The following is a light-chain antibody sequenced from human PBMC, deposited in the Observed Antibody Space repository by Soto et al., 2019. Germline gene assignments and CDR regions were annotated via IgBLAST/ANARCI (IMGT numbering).Light chain of an antibody. J-gene: IGKJ1*01. CDR3: QRYDNYSQT. CDR1: QSISSW. V-gene: IGKV1-5*03. CDR2: KAS. Sequence: DIQMTQSPSTLSASVGDRVTITCRASQSISSWLAWYQQKPGKAPKLLIYKASNLESGVPSRFSGSGSGTEFTLTVGSLQADDFATYYCQRYDNYSQTFGQGTRVEIK.